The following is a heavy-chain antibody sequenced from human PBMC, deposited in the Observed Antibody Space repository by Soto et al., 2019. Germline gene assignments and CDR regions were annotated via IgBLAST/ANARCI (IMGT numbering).Heavy chain of an antibody. CDR2: ISWDGGST. V-gene: IGHV3-43*01. Sequence: GGSLRLSCAASGFTFDDYTIHWVRQAPGKGLEWVSLISWDGGSTYYADSVKGRFTISRDNSKNSLYLQMNSLRTEDTALYYCAKGPYVVVPAAPNYGMDVWGQGTTVTV. CDR1: GFTFDDYT. D-gene: IGHD2-2*01. CDR3: AKGPYVVVPAAPNYGMDV. J-gene: IGHJ6*02.